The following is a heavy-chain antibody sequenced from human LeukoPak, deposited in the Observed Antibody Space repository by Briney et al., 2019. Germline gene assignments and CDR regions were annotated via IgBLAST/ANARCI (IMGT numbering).Heavy chain of an antibody. V-gene: IGHV3-11*01. D-gene: IGHD1-26*01. CDR3: ARSDIVGAIEGYFDY. Sequence: PGGSLRLSCAASGFTFSDYYISWIRQAPGKGLEWVSYISSSGSTIYYADSVKGRFTISRDNAKNSLYLQMNSLRAEDTAVYYCARSDIVGAIEGYFDYWGQGTLVTVSS. J-gene: IGHJ4*02. CDR1: GFTFSDYY. CDR2: ISSSGSTI.